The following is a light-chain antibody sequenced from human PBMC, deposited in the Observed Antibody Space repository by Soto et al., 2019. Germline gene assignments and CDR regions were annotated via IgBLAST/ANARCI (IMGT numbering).Light chain of an antibody. CDR3: QQYRSSLT. J-gene: IGKJ5*01. CDR2: GAS. Sequence: TQSPATLSVSPGESATLSCRTSQSVSSRRLAWYQQKPGRAPRFLIYGASTRPIGIPDRFSGSGSGTDFTLTISRLQPEDFAVYYCQQYRSSLTSGQGTQLEIK. V-gene: IGKV3-20*01. CDR1: QSVSSRR.